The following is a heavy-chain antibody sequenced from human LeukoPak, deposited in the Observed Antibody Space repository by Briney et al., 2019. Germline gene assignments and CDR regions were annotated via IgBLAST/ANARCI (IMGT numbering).Heavy chain of an antibody. CDR1: GYTFTSYD. Sequence: ASVKVSCKASGYTFTSYDINWVRQATGQGLEWMGWMDPNSGNTGYAQKFQGRVTMTRNTSISTAYMELSSLRSEDTAVYYCARDLQHRNWFDPWGQGTLVTVSS. V-gene: IGHV1-8*01. CDR2: MDPNSGNT. CDR3: ARDLQHRNWFDP. J-gene: IGHJ5*02.